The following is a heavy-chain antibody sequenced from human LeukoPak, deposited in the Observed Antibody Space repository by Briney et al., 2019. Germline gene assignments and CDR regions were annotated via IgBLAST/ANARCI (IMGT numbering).Heavy chain of an antibody. Sequence: SETLSLTCAVYGGSFSGYYWSWIRQPPGKGLEWIGEINHSGSTNYNPSLKSRVTISVDTSKNQFSLELSSVTAADTAVYYCARGAFGFGELYFSRQFDPWGQGTLVTVSS. CDR3: ARGAFGFGELYFSRQFDP. V-gene: IGHV4-34*01. D-gene: IGHD3-10*01. J-gene: IGHJ5*02. CDR2: INHSGST. CDR1: GGSFSGYY.